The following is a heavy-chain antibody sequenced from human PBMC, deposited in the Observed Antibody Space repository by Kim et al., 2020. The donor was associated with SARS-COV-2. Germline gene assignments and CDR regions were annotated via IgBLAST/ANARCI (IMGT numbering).Heavy chain of an antibody. Sequence: ASVKVSCKASGYTFTSYGISWVRQAPGQGLEWMGWISAYNGNTNYAQKLQGRVTMTTDTSTSTAYMELRSLRSDDTAVYYCARGPTTIYSYGRNWYFDLWGRGTLVTVSS. D-gene: IGHD5-18*01. CDR2: ISAYNGNT. CDR1: GYTFTSYG. V-gene: IGHV1-18*04. CDR3: ARGPTTIYSYGRNWYFDL. J-gene: IGHJ2*01.